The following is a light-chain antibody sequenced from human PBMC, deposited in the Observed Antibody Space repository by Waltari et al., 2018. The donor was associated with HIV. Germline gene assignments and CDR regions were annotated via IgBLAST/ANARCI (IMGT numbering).Light chain of an antibody. Sequence: QSALPRPSSVSGFLGPSLTISSTPISTDSRFYQSCPWYQQYPGKIPRLIIFDINNRPAGVSDHFSGSRSGNSASLTFSGLQSGDEAHYYCASNRLDYTLIFGGGTKLTVL. V-gene: IGLV2-14*03. CDR1: STDSRFYQS. J-gene: IGLJ2*01. CDR2: DIN. CDR3: ASNRLDYTLI.